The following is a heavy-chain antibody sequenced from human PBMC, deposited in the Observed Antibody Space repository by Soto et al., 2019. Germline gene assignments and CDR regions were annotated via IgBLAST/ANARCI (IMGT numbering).Heavy chain of an antibody. J-gene: IGHJ3*02. Sequence: GGSLRLSCAASGFTFSSYGMHWVRQAPGKGLEWVAVISYDGSNKYYADSVKGRFTISRDNSKNTLYLQMNSLRAEDMAVYYCANRLPNAYYYDSSGYYSDAFDIWGQGTMVTVSS. D-gene: IGHD3-22*01. CDR3: ANRLPNAYYYDSSGYYSDAFDI. CDR1: GFTFSSYG. CDR2: ISYDGSNK. V-gene: IGHV3-30*18.